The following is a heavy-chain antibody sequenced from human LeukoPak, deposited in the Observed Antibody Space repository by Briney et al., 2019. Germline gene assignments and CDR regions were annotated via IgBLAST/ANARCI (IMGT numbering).Heavy chain of an antibody. CDR3: AKGQYYYDSSGYYPE. D-gene: IGHD3-22*01. CDR2: ISGGGGST. V-gene: IGHV3-23*01. J-gene: IGHJ4*02. CDR1: GFTFSSYA. Sequence: GGSLRLSWAASGFTFSSYAMSWVRQAPGKGLEWVSAISGGGGSTYYADSVKGRFTISRDNSKNTLYLQMNSLRAEDTAVYYCAKGQYYYDSSGYYPEWGQGTLVTVSS.